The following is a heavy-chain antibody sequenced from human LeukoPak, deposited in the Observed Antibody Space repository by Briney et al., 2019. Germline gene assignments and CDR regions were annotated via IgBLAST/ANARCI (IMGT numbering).Heavy chain of an antibody. CDR1: GFTVSSNY. V-gene: IGHV3-66*02. D-gene: IGHD5-18*01. CDR2: IYSGGST. J-gene: IGHJ4*02. Sequence: GGSLRLSCAASGFTVSSNYMSWVRQAPGKGLEWVSVIYSGGSTYYADSVKGRFTISRDNSKNTLYLQMNSLRAEDTAVYYCARVKVDTAMAVYFDYWGQGTLVTVPS. CDR3: ARVKVDTAMAVYFDY.